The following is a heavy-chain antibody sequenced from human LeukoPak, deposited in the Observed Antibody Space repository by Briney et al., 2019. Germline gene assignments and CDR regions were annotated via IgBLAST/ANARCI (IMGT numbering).Heavy chain of an antibody. J-gene: IGHJ3*02. CDR2: ISGSGGST. CDR1: GFTFSSYA. CDR3: ARWGVVPAANDAFDI. D-gene: IGHD2-2*01. V-gene: IGHV3-23*01. Sequence: GGSLRLSCAASGFTFSSYAMSWVRQAPGKGLEWVSAISGSGGSTYYADSVKGRFTISRDNAKNSLYLQMNSLRAEDTAVYYCARWGVVPAANDAFDIWGQGTMVTVSS.